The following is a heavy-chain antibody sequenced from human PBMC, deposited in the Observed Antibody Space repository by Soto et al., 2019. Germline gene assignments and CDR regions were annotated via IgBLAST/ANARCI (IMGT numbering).Heavy chain of an antibody. Sequence: SETLSLTCAVYGGSFSGYYWSWIRQPPGKGLEWIGEINHSGSTNCNPSLKSRVTISVDTSKNQFSLKLSSVTAAGMAVYYCARGISMIVEVQRDAPDKYYFDSWGQGTRVTVSS. CDR3: ARGISMIVEVQRDAPDKYYFDS. V-gene: IGHV4-34*01. J-gene: IGHJ4*02. CDR2: INHSGST. CDR1: GGSFSGYY. D-gene: IGHD2-2*01.